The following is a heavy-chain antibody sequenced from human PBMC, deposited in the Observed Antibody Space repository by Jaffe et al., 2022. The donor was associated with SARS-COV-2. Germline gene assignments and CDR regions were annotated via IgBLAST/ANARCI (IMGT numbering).Heavy chain of an antibody. CDR3: ARSGAVTYFDY. V-gene: IGHV3-33*01. Sequence: QVQLVESGGGVVQPGRSLRLSCAASGFTFSSYGMHWVRQAPGKGLEWVAVIWYDGSNKYYADSVKGRFTISRDNSKNTLYLQMNSLRAEDTAVYYCARSGAVTYFDYWGQGTLVTVSS. CDR2: IWYDGSNK. D-gene: IGHD4-17*01. CDR1: GFTFSSYG. J-gene: IGHJ4*02.